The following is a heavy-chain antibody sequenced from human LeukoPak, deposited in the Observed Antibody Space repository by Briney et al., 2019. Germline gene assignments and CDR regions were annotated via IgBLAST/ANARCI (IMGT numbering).Heavy chain of an antibody. Sequence: PSETLSLTCTVSGGSISSYYWSWIRQPPGKGLEWIGYIYYSGSTNYNPSLKSRVTISVDTSKNQFSLKLSSVTAADTAVYYCAIRPYSSGWYYFDYWGQGTLVTVSS. J-gene: IGHJ4*02. D-gene: IGHD6-19*01. V-gene: IGHV4-59*12. CDR3: AIRPYSSGWYYFDY. CDR1: GGSISSYY. CDR2: IYYSGST.